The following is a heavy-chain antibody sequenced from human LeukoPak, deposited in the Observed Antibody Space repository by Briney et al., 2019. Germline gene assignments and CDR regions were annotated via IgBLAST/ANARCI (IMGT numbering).Heavy chain of an antibody. CDR2: IYRSGST. D-gene: IGHD6-13*01. CDR3: AREGAGIAAAGQVDY. CDR1: GGSISSGSYY. Sequence: SETLSLTCTVSGGSISSGSYYWSWIRQPAGKRLEWIGHIYRSGSTNYNPSLKSRVTISVDTSKNQFSLKLSSVTAADTAVYYCAREGAGIAAAGQVDYWGQGTLVTVSS. V-gene: IGHV4-61*09. J-gene: IGHJ4*02.